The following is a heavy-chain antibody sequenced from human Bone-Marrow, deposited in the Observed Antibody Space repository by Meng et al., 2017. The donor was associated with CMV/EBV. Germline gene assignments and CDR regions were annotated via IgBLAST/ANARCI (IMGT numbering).Heavy chain of an antibody. CDR2: IIPIFGTA. Sequence: SVKVSCKACGGTFSSYAISWVRQAPGQGREWMGGIIPIFGTANYAQKFQGSVTITTDESTRTAYMELSSLRSEDTAVYYCARASPALVVPEPYYYYYGMDVWGQGTMVTVSS. CDR3: ARASPALVVPEPYYYYYGMDV. V-gene: IGHV1-69*05. D-gene: IGHD2-2*01. J-gene: IGHJ6*02. CDR1: GGTFSSYA.